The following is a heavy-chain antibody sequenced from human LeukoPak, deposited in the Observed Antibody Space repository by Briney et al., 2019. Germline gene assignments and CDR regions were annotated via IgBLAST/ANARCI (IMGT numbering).Heavy chain of an antibody. J-gene: IGHJ4*02. CDR2: ISPSTTI. CDR3: ARDCSN. Sequence: GGSLRLSCGVSGFTLSSYSMNWVRQAPGKGLEWISYISPSTTIYYADSVKGRFTISRDNAKNSLNLQMNSLRAEDTAVYYCARDCSNWGQGTLVTVSS. V-gene: IGHV3-48*04. CDR1: GFTLSSYS. D-gene: IGHD2/OR15-2a*01.